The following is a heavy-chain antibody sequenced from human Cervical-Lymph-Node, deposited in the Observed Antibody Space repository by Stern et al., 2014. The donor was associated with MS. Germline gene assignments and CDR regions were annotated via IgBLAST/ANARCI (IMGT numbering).Heavy chain of an antibody. CDR2: MFTGGST. Sequence: QLQLQESGPGLVKPSQTLSLTCTVSGVSIGRGNNYWSWIRQPVGKGLEWIGRMFTGGSTNYNPSLQSRVTISVDTSKDQFPLRLSSGTAADTAVYYCAVGYSYGSYGLDVWGQGTTVTVSS. CDR3: AVGYSYGSYGLDV. D-gene: IGHD5-18*01. J-gene: IGHJ6*02. CDR1: GVSIGRGNNY. V-gene: IGHV4-61*02.